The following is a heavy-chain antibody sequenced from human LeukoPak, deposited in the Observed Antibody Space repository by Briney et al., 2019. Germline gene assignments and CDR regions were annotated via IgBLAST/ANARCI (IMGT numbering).Heavy chain of an antibody. V-gene: IGHV5-51*01. CDR3: ARHSTYYYGSGSYYNDVYYYGMDV. J-gene: IGHJ6*02. Sequence: GESLKISCKGSGYSFTSYWIAWVRQMPGKGLEWMGIIYPGDSDTRYSPSFQGQVTISADKSISTAYLQWSSLKASDTAMYYCARHSTYYYGSGSYYNDVYYYGMDVWGQGITVTVSS. CDR2: IYPGDSDT. CDR1: GYSFTSYW. D-gene: IGHD3-10*01.